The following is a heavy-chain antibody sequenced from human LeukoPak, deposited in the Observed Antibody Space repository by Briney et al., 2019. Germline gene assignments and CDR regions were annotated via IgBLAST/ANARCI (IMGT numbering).Heavy chain of an antibody. J-gene: IGHJ3*02. Sequence: GGSLRLSCAASGFTFSSYAMSWVRQAPGKGLEWVSAISGSGGSTYYADSVKGRFTISRDNSKNTLYLQMNSLRAEDTAVYYCAKAEGYYYGSGDAFDIWGQGTMVTVSS. CDR2: ISGSGGST. D-gene: IGHD3-10*01. CDR1: GFTFSSYA. CDR3: AKAEGYYYGSGDAFDI. V-gene: IGHV3-23*01.